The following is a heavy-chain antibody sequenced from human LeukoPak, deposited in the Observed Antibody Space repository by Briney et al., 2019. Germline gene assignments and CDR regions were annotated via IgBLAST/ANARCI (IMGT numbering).Heavy chain of an antibody. CDR1: GFTFNSYW. J-gene: IGHJ4*02. CDR2: IKPDGSKR. V-gene: IGHV3-7*01. Sequence: PGGSLRLSCAASGFTFNSYWMNWVRQAPGKGLEWVANIKPDGSKRYYVDSVKGRFTISRDNAKNSLFLQMSGLRVEDSALYYCVTADYWGQGIAVTVSS. CDR3: VTADY.